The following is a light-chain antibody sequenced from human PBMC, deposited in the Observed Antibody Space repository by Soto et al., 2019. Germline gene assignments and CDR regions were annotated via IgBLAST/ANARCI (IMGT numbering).Light chain of an antibody. Sequence: QSVLTQPASVSGSPGQSITISCTGTSSDVGGYNYVSWYQQHPGKAPKLIIYDVSNRPSGVSNRFSGSKSGNTASLTISGLQAEDEADYSCSSYTSSSTLEVVFGGGTQLTVL. CDR3: SSYTSSSTLEVV. J-gene: IGLJ2*01. CDR1: SSDVGGYNY. V-gene: IGLV2-14*01. CDR2: DVS.